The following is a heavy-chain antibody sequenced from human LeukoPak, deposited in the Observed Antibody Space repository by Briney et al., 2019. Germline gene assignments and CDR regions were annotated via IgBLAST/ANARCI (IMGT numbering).Heavy chain of an antibody. D-gene: IGHD4-17*01. J-gene: IGHJ1*01. CDR1: GGTFSSYA. CDR3: VTTVTTPPVY. V-gene: IGHV1-69*04. CDR2: IIPILGIA. Sequence: GSSVKVSCKASGGTFSSYAISWVREAPGQGLEWMGRIIPILGIANYAQKFQGRVTITADKSTSTAYMELSSLRSEDTAVYYCVTTVTTPPVYWGQGTLVTVSS.